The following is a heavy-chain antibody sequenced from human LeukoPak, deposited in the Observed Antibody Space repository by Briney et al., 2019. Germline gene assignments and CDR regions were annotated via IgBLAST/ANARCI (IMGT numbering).Heavy chain of an antibody. CDR2: IWYDGSYT. V-gene: IGHV3-33*06. D-gene: IGHD1-26*01. J-gene: IGHJ4*02. Sequence: GGSLRLSCAASGFTFSSYGMHWVRLEPGKGLEWVAVIWYDGSYTYYAESVKGRFTISRDNSRNTLYLQMSSLRAEDTAVYYCAKPTSGDGSFLIDYWGQGTLVTVSS. CDR1: GFTFSSYG. CDR3: AKPTSGDGSFLIDY.